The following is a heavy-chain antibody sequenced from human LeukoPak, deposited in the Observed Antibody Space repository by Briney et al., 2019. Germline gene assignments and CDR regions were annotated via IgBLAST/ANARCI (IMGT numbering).Heavy chain of an antibody. CDR1: GYTFTSYD. V-gene: IGHV1-8*01. Sequence: GASVKVSCKASGYTFTSYDINWVRQATGQGLEWMGWMNPNSGNTGYAQKFQGRVTMTRNTSISTAYMELSSLRSEDTAVYYCARGGYYNGSGSYSHYYYYGMDVWGQGTTVTVSS. CDR3: ARGGYYNGSGSYSHYYYYGMDV. J-gene: IGHJ6*02. D-gene: IGHD3-10*01. CDR2: MNPNSGNT.